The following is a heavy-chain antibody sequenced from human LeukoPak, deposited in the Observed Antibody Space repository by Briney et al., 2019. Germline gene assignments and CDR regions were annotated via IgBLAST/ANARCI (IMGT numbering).Heavy chain of an antibody. CDR1: GGSISSYY. Sequence: PSETLSLTRTVSGGSISSYYWSWIRQPAGKGLEWIGRIYTSGSTNYNPSLKSRVTMSVDTSKNQFSLKLSSVTAADTAVYYCARLQQLVPLGAFDIWGQGTMVTVSS. CDR3: ARLQQLVPLGAFDI. CDR2: IYTSGST. J-gene: IGHJ3*02. D-gene: IGHD6-13*01. V-gene: IGHV4-4*07.